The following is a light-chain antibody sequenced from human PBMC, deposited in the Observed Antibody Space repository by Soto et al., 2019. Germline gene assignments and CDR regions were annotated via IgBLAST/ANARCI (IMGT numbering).Light chain of an antibody. CDR1: QSISSW. J-gene: IGKJ1*01. V-gene: IGKV1-5*03. Sequence: DIQMTQSPSTLSASVGDRVSITCRASQSISSWLAWDQQKPGRAPKLLIYKASSLESGVPSRFSGSGSGTEITLTISSLQPDDFATYYCQQYNSQWTFGQGTKVDIK. CDR2: KAS. CDR3: QQYNSQWT.